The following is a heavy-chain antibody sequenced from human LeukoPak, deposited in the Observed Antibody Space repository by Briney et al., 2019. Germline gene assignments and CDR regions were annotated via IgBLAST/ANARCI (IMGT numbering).Heavy chain of an antibody. D-gene: IGHD2-21*01. CDR3: AKDFRIGYSSHFDY. Sequence: GGSLRLSCVGSGFTFRSHAMSWVRQAPEKGLEFVSGIYENGGTTYYADSVKGRFSISRDNSKNTLYLQMDSLRGEDTAVYYCAKDFRIGYSSHFDYWGQGALVTVSS. CDR2: IYENGGTT. J-gene: IGHJ4*02. CDR1: GFTFRSHA. V-gene: IGHV3-23*01.